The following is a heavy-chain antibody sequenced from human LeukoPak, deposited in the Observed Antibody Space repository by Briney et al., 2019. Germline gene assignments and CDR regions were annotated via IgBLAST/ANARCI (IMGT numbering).Heavy chain of an antibody. CDR3: ARIAVSGYSSSWYDY. D-gene: IGHD6-13*01. J-gene: IGHJ4*02. CDR2: ISGYNGNT. V-gene: IGHV1-18*01. Sequence: ASVKVSCKASGYTFTSYGIGWVRQAPGQGLEWMGWISGYNGNTNYAQKVQGRVTMTTDTSTSTAYMELRSLRSDDTAVYYCARIAVSGYSSSWYDYWGQGTPVTVSS. CDR1: GYTFTSYG.